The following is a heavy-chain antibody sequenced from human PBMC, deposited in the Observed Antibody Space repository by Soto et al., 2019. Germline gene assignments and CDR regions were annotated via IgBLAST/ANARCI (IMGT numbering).Heavy chain of an antibody. Sequence: ASVKVSCKASGYTFTSYDINWVRQATGQGLEWMGWMNPNSGNTGYAQKFQGRITMTRNTSISTAYMELSSLRSEDTAVYYCARGGSIAVAGSSDYWGQGTLVTVSS. D-gene: IGHD6-19*01. CDR1: GYTFTSYD. CDR3: ARGGSIAVAGSSDY. V-gene: IGHV1-8*01. CDR2: MNPNSGNT. J-gene: IGHJ4*02.